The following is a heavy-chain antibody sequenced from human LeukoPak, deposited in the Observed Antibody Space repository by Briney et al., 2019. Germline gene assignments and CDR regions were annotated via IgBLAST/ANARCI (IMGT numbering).Heavy chain of an antibody. CDR3: ARDLVITDY. Sequence: GGSLRLSCAASGFIFSSYEMNWVRQAPGKGLEWVSYISSSGSTIYYADSVQGRFTISRDNAKNSLYLQMNSLRAEDTAVYYCARDLVITDYWGQGTLVTVSS. D-gene: IGHD3-22*01. CDR1: GFIFSSYE. V-gene: IGHV3-48*03. J-gene: IGHJ4*02. CDR2: ISSSGSTI.